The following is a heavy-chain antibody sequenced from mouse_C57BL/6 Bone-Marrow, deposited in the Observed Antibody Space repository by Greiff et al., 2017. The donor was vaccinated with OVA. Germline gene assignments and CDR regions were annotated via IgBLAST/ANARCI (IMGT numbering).Heavy chain of an antibody. CDR2: IYPGSGNT. Sequence: VVESGPELVKPGASVKISCKASGYTFTDYYINWVKQRPGQGLEWIGWIYPGSGNTKYNEKFKGKATLTVDTSSSTAYMQLSSLTSEDSAVYFCAREGYYYGSSYDAMDYWGQGTSVTVSS. J-gene: IGHJ4*01. CDR3: AREGYYYGSSYDAMDY. V-gene: IGHV1-84*01. D-gene: IGHD1-1*01. CDR1: GYTFTDYY.